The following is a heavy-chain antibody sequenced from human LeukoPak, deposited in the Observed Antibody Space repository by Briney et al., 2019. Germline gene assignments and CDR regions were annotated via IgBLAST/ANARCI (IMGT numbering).Heavy chain of an antibody. Sequence: PSETLSLTCAVYGGSFSGYYWSWIRQPPGKGLEWIGEINHSGSTNYIPSLKSRVTISVDTSKNQFSLKLSSVTAADTAVYYCARGSVVPAAMDVWGQGTTVTVSS. J-gene: IGHJ6*02. CDR2: INHSGST. V-gene: IGHV4-34*01. CDR1: GGSFSGYY. CDR3: ARGSVVPAAMDV. D-gene: IGHD2-2*01.